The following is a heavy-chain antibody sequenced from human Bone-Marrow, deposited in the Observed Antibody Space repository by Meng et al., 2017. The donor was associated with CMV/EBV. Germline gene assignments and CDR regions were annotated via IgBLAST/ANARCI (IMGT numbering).Heavy chain of an antibody. V-gene: IGHV3-21*01. Sequence: GESLKISCAASGFTFSSYAMNWVRQAPGKGLEWVSSISSTGTYIYYAESVKGRFTISRDNAKNSLYLQMNSLRAEDTAVYYCARDPPYSSSWYYYYYGMDVWGQGTTVTVSS. J-gene: IGHJ6*02. CDR3: ARDPPYSSSWYYYYYGMDV. CDR1: GFTFSSYA. D-gene: IGHD6-13*01. CDR2: ISSTGTYI.